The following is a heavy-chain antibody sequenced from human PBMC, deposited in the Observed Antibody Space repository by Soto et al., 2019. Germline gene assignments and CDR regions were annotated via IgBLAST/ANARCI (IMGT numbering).Heavy chain of an antibody. CDR1: GYTFTGQY. J-gene: IGHJ4*02. CDR3: ARGQDMGTYSRVLAY. V-gene: IGHV1-2*02. Sequence: ASVKVSCKTSGYTFTGQYVHWVRLAPGQGLEWMGCINPYSGTTNYGGNFEGRVTVTRDTSLSTVYMELDRLRSDDTAVYYCARGQDMGTYSRVLAYWGQGTLVTVSS. D-gene: IGHD3-10*01. CDR2: INPYSGTT.